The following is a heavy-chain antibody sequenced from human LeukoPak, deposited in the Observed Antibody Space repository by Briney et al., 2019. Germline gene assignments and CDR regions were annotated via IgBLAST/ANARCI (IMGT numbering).Heavy chain of an antibody. CDR1: GFTFDDYA. Sequence: GGSLRLSCAASGFTFDDYAMHWVRQAPGKGLEWVSGISWNSGSIGYADSVKGRFTISRDNAKNSLYLQMNSLRAEDMALYYCAKAASHLYSSSSGYFDYWGQGTLVTVSS. V-gene: IGHV3-9*03. CDR2: ISWNSGSI. D-gene: IGHD6-13*01. CDR3: AKAASHLYSSSSGYFDY. J-gene: IGHJ4*02.